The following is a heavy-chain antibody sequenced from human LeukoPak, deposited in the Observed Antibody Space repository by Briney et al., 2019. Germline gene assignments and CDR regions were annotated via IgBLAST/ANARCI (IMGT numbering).Heavy chain of an antibody. V-gene: IGHV3-74*01. CDR1: GFTFSSYW. J-gene: IGHJ5*02. CDR2: INTDGSST. Sequence: GGSLRLSCAASGFTFSSYWMHWVRQAPGKGLVWVSRINTDGSSTGYADSVKGRFTISRDNAKNTLYLQMNSLRAEDTAVYYCATDRLAVAAAWEHLNLWGQGTLVTVSS. CDR3: ATDRLAVAAAWEHLNL. D-gene: IGHD6-13*01.